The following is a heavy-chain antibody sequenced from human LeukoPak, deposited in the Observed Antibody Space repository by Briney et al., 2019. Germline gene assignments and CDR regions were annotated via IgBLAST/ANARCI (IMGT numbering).Heavy chain of an antibody. CDR1: GFVVSANY. CDR3: ARGRGLDV. D-gene: IGHD2-15*01. J-gene: IGHJ6*02. Sequence: GGSLRLSCAASGFVVSANYMSWVRQTPGKGLEWVSIFYSGGATFYVDSVKGRFTISRDNSKNMLYLQMNSLRAEDTAVYYCARGRGLDVWGQGTTVTVSS. V-gene: IGHV3-53*01. CDR2: FYSGGAT.